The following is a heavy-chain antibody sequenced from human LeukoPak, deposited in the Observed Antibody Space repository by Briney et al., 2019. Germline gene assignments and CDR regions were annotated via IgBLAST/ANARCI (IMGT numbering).Heavy chain of an antibody. CDR2: ISWNSGSI. J-gene: IGHJ4*02. CDR1: GFTFDDYA. Sequence: PGRSLRLSCAASGFTFDDYAMHWVRQAPGKGLEWVSGISWNSGSIGYADSVKGRFTISRDNAKNSLYLQMSSLRAEDTALYYCAKDIYSSGWLVGNFDYWGQGTLVTVSS. D-gene: IGHD6-19*01. CDR3: AKDIYSSGWLVGNFDY. V-gene: IGHV3-9*01.